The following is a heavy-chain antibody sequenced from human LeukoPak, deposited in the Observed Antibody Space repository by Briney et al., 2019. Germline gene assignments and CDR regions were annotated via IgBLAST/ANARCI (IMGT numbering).Heavy chain of an antibody. CDR1: GYTFTSYY. J-gene: IGHJ4*02. CDR3: ARDPSGSWQWFDY. Sequence: ASVKVSCKASGYTFTSYYMHWVRQAPGQGREWMGVINPNGGGTSYAQRFQGRVTMTRDTSTSTVYMELSSLTSEDTAMYYRARDPSGSWQWFDYWGQGSLVTVSS. D-gene: IGHD6-13*01. CDR2: INPNGGGT. V-gene: IGHV1-46*01.